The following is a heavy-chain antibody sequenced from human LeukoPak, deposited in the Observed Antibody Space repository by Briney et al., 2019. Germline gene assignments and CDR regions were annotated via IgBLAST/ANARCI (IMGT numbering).Heavy chain of an antibody. J-gene: IGHJ4*02. CDR1: GXTFAKTS. V-gene: IGHV3-23*01. CDR2: ISPSGRST. CDR3: SAQPEEVAGGMNS. Sequence: GGSLRLSCAASGXTFAKTSMTWVRQAPGKGLEWVSTISPSGRSTYYADSVKGRFTISRDNSKNTLYPQMITLRAGDTAVYYCSAQPEEVAGGMNSWGQGALVTVSS. D-gene: IGHD6-19*01.